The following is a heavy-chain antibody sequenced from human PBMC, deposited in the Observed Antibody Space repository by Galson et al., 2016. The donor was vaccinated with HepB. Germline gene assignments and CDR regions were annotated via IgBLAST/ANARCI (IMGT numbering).Heavy chain of an antibody. V-gene: IGHV1-3*01. D-gene: IGHD5-12*01. J-gene: IGHJ6*02. CDR1: GYTFSTYA. CDR2: INAGNGNR. CDR3: ASSVPRGYSGYDAYFYYYYALEV. Sequence: SVKVSCKASGYTFSTYAMHWVRQAPGQRLEWMGWINAGNGNRKYSQKFQGRVTITRDTSASTAYMELSSLRSEDTAVYFCASSVPRGYSGYDAYFYYYYALEVWGQGTTVTVSS.